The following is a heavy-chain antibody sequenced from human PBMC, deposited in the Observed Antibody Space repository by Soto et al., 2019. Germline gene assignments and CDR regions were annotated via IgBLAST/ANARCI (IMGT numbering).Heavy chain of an antibody. D-gene: IGHD2-15*01. V-gene: IGHV3-7*03. J-gene: IGHJ2*01. CDR2: IKQDGSEK. CDR1: GFTFSSYW. CDR3: AREKVVAATEYFDL. Sequence: EVQLVESGGGLVQPGGSLRLSCAASGFTFSSYWMSWVRQAPGKGREWVANIKQDGSEKYYVDSVKGRFTISRDNAKNSLYLQMNSLRAEDTAVYYCAREKVVAATEYFDLWGRGTLVTVSS.